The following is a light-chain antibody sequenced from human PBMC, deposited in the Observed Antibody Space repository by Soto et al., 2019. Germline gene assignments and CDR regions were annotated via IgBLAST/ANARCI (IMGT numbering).Light chain of an antibody. CDR1: QGVLYSSNNKNY. V-gene: IGKV4-1*01. CDR3: QQYYNTPYT. J-gene: IGKJ2*01. CDR2: WAS. Sequence: DIVMTQSPDSLPVSLGERATINCKSSQGVLYSSNNKNYLAWYQQKPGQPPKLLIYWASTRESGVPDRFSGSGSGTDFTLTISSLQAEDVAVYYCQQYYNTPYTFGQGTKLEIK.